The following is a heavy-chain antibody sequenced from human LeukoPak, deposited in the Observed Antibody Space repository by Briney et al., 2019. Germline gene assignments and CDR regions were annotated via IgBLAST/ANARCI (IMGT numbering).Heavy chain of an antibody. J-gene: IGHJ6*03. CDR2: IYYSGST. CDR3: ARVPRGYYDSSGYYYYYYYMDV. Sequence: PSETLSLTCTVSGGSISSYYWSWIRQPPGEGLDWIGYIYYSGSTNYNPSLKSRVTISVDTSKNQFSLKLSSVTAADTAVYYCARVPRGYYDSSGYYYYYYYMDVWGKGTTVTVSS. V-gene: IGHV4-59*01. D-gene: IGHD3-22*01. CDR1: GGSISSYY.